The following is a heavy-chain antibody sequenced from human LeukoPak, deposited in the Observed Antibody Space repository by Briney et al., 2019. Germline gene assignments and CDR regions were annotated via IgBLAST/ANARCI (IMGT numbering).Heavy chain of an antibody. J-gene: IGHJ4*02. CDR3: AKVPGRGYSYGYSDY. V-gene: IGHV3-23*01. Sequence: PGGSLRLSCAASGFTFSSYGMSWVRQAPGKGLEWVSAISGSGGSTYYADSVKGRFTISRDNSKNTLYLQMNSLRAEDTAVYYCAKVPGRGYSYGYSDYWGQGTLVTVSS. CDR1: GFTFSSYG. CDR2: ISGSGGST. D-gene: IGHD5-18*01.